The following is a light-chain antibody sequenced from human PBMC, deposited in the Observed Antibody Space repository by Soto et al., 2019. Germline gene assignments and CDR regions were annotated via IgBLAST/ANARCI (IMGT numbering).Light chain of an antibody. V-gene: IGKV3-20*01. J-gene: IGKJ1*01. CDR1: QSVSSY. CDR3: QQYGSSGT. Sequence: VLTKSPGTLSLTQGERATLYCRASQSVSSYLAWYQQTPGQAPRLLIYGVSSRATGIPDRFSGSGSGTDFALTISRLEPEDLAMYYCQQYGSSGTFGQGTKVDIK. CDR2: GVS.